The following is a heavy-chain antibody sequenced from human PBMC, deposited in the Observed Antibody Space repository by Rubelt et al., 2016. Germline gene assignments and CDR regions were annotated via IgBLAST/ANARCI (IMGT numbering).Heavy chain of an antibody. CDR2: INNSGAP. V-gene: IGHV4-34*01. CDR3: ARLALGCSSTSCVHWYFDL. D-gene: IGHD2-2*01. CDR1: GGSFSNYY. J-gene: IGHJ2*01. Sequence: QVQLQQWGAGLLKPSETLSLSCGVYGGSFSNYYWTWIRQPPGKGLEWIGDINNSGAPNYNPSLKSCVIIAVDTSKNQCSRRLSSVTAADTAVYYCARLALGCSSTSCVHWYFDLWGRGTLVTVSS.